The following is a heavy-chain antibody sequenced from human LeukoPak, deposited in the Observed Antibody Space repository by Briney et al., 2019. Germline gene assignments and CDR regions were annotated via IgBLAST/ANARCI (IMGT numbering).Heavy chain of an antibody. D-gene: IGHD5-12*01. J-gene: IGHJ3*02. V-gene: IGHV7-4-1*02. Sequence: GASVKVSCKASGYTFTSYAMNWVRQAPGQGLEWMGWINTNTGNPTYAQGFTGRFVFSLDTSVSTAYLQISSLKAEDTAVYYCASQYSGYDPNDAFDIWGQGTMVTDSS. CDR1: GYTFTSYA. CDR2: INTNTGNP. CDR3: ASQYSGYDPNDAFDI.